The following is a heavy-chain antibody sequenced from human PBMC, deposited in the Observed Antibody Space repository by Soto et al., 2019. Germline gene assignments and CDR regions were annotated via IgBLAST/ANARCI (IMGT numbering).Heavy chain of an antibody. CDR2: IKSKTDGGTT. V-gene: IGHV3-15*01. CDR1: GFTFSNAW. J-gene: IGHJ4*02. CDR3: TTEVIARAAAAPVDY. Sequence: GESLKISCAASGFTFSNAWMSWVRQAPGKGLEWVGRIKSKTDGGTTDYAAPVKGRFTISRDDSKNTLYLQMNSLKTEDTAVYYCTTEVIARAAAAPVDYWGQGTLVTVSS. D-gene: IGHD6-13*01.